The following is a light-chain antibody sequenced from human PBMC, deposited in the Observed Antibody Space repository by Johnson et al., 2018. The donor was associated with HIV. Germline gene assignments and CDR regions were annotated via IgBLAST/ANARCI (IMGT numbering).Light chain of an antibody. CDR2: DND. V-gene: IGLV1-51*01. Sequence: QSVLTQPPSVSAAPGQKVTISCSGTSSNIGNNYVSWYQHLPGTAPKVLIYDNDKRPSGIPDRFSGSKSGTSATLGISGLQTGDEADYYCGRWDSSLSTPNYVFGAGTNVTVL. CDR3: GRWDSSLSTPNYV. CDR1: SSNIGNNY. J-gene: IGLJ1*01.